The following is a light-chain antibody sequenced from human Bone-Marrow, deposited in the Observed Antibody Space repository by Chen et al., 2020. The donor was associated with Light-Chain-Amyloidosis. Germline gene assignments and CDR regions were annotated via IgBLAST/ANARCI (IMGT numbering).Light chain of an antibody. CDR3: QQYGTSPLT. CDR1: QTISSNY. CDR2: GSS. V-gene: IGKV3-20*01. J-gene: IGKJ4*01. Sequence: EIVLTQSPGTLSLSPGEGANLSCRASQTISSNYLTWYQQKFGRAPRLLIYGSSSRATGIPDRFTGSGSGTDFTLTINRLEPDDFAMYYCQQYGTSPLTFGGGTKVEIK.